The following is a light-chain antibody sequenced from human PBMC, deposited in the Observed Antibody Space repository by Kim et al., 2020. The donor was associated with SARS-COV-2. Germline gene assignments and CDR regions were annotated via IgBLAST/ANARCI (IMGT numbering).Light chain of an antibody. CDR3: QQRSRWPPT. V-gene: IGKV3-11*01. J-gene: IGKJ5*01. CDR2: DAS. CDR1: HSISNS. Sequence: LFPGERAPLSCRASHSISNSLAWYQQKPGQAPRLLIYDASNGATDIPARFSGSGSGTDFTLTISSLEPEDFAVYFCQQRSRWPPTFGQGTRLEIK.